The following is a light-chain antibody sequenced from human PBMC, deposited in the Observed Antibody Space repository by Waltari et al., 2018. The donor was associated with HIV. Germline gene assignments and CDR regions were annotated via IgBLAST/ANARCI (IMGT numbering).Light chain of an antibody. Sequence: DTQMTQSPSTLSASVGDRVTITCRASQSISSWLAWYQQKPGKAPKLLIYKASSSESGVPSRFSGSGSGTEFTLTSSSLQPDDFATYYCQQYNSYPYTFGQGTKLEIK. V-gene: IGKV1-5*03. CDR1: QSISSW. CDR2: KAS. CDR3: QQYNSYPYT. J-gene: IGKJ2*01.